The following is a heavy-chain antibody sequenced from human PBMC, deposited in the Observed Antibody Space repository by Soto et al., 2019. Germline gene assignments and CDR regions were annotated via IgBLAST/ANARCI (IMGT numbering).Heavy chain of an antibody. Sequence: QVQLVQSGAEVKKPGSSVKVSCKASGGTFSSYTISWVRQAPGQGLEWMGRIIPILGIANYAQKFQGRVTITADKSTSTAYMERSSLRSEDTAVYYCAGSTYYYGSGSYPHFDYWGQGTLVTVSS. V-gene: IGHV1-69*02. CDR1: GGTFSSYT. CDR2: IIPILGIA. D-gene: IGHD3-10*01. CDR3: AGSTYYYGSGSYPHFDY. J-gene: IGHJ4*02.